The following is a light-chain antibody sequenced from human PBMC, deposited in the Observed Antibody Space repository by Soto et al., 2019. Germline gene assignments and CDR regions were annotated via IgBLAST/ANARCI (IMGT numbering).Light chain of an antibody. J-gene: IGKJ5*01. CDR1: QSLLHITGETF. CDR3: MRSTQLPPT. CDR2: EVS. Sequence: DVVMTQTPLSMSVAPGKPAYISCNSSQSLLHITGETFLFWYLQKPGQSPQLLIYEVSTRVSGVPDRFSGSGSGTDFTLEISRVETDDVGIYYCMRSTQLPPTVGPGTRLEIK. V-gene: IGKV2D-29*02.